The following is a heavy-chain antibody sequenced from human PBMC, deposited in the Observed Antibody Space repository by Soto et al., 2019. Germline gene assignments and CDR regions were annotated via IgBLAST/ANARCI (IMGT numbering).Heavy chain of an antibody. Sequence: ASVKVSCKVSGYTLTELSMHWVRQAPGKGLEWMGGFDPEDGETIYAQKFQGRVTMTEDTSTDTAYMELSSLRSEDTAVYYCAPSWGELSLYGPGDAFDIWGQGTMVTVSS. CDR3: APSWGELSLYGPGDAFDI. CDR1: GYTLTELS. V-gene: IGHV1-24*01. CDR2: FDPEDGET. D-gene: IGHD3-16*02. J-gene: IGHJ3*02.